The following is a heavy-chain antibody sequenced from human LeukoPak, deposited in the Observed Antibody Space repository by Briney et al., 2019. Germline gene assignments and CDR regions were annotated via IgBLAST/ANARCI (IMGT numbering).Heavy chain of an antibody. D-gene: IGHD3-10*01. Sequence: GGSLRLSCAASGFTFSSYAMTWVRQAPGKGLEWVSSISGSDGSTYYADSVKGRFTISRDNSKNTLYLQMNSLRAEDTAVYYCAYMRGLYYGIDYWGQGTLVTVSS. J-gene: IGHJ4*02. CDR3: AYMRGLYYGIDY. CDR2: ISGSDGST. V-gene: IGHV3-23*01. CDR1: GFTFSSYA.